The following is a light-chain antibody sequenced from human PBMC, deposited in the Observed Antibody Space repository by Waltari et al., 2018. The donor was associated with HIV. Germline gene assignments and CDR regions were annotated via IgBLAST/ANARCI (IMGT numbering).Light chain of an antibody. CDR3: QQYNNLVT. V-gene: IGKV3-15*01. CDR1: QSISSN. J-gene: IGKJ5*01. CDR2: GAS. Sequence: EIVMRQSPATLSVSPGKRATLSCRASQSISSNLAWYQQRPGQAPRLLIYGASTRATGIPARFSGSGSGTEFTLTISSLQSEDFAVYYCQQYNNLVTFGQGTRLEIK.